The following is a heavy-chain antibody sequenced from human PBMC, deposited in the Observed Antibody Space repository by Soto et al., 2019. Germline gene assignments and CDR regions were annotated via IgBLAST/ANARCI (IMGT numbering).Heavy chain of an antibody. J-gene: IGHJ3*02. D-gene: IGHD3-22*01. CDR2: INAGNGNT. V-gene: IGHV1-3*01. Sequence: AALKVACNAAGGTFTSYAMHCVRRSPGERGEWMGWINAGNGNTKYSQKFQGRVTITRDTSASTAYMKLSSLRSEDTAVYYCARVLSYDSSGYYYWDAFDIWGQGTMVTVSS. CDR1: GGTFTSYA. CDR3: ARVLSYDSSGYYYWDAFDI.